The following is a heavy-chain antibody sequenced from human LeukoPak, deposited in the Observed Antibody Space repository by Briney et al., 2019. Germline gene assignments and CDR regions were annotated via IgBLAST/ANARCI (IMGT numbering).Heavy chain of an antibody. CDR2: IDPDGSTT. J-gene: IGHJ6*02. CDR1: GFTLSSYW. Sequence: GGSLRLTCAASGFTLSSYWMHWVRQAPGEGLVWVSRIDPDGSTTNYADSVKGRFTTSRDNAKNTLYLQMNSLRAEDTALYYCTRVQAGRAGLMDVWGRGTTVTVSS. D-gene: IGHD6-13*01. CDR3: TRVQAGRAGLMDV. V-gene: IGHV3-74*01.